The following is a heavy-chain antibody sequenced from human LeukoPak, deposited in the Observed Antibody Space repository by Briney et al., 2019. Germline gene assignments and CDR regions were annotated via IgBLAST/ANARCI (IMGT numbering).Heavy chain of an antibody. D-gene: IGHD5-18*01. CDR1: GYSFTSYW. CDR3: ARRGLGGYSNWFDP. J-gene: IGHJ5*02. CDR2: IYPGDSDT. V-gene: IGHV5-51*01. Sequence: GASLQISCEGSGYSFTSYWIGWVRPLPGKGLEWMGIIYPGDSDTRYTPSFQGQVTISAEKSFSTACLQWSSLKASDTAMYCCARRGLGGYSNWFDPWGQGTLVTVSS.